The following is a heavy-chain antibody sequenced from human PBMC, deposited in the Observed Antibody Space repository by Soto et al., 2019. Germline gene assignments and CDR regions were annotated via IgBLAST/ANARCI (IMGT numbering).Heavy chain of an antibody. CDR1: GGSISSYY. D-gene: IGHD2-21*02. CDR3: ARARGGDVYVFDN. CDR2: IYYSGST. J-gene: IGHJ4*03. Sequence: SETLSLTCTVSGGSISSYYWSWIRQPPGKGLEWIGYIYYSGSTNYNPSLKSRVTISVDTSKNQFSLKLSSVTAADTAVYYCARARGGDVYVFDNWGQGTMVTVSS. V-gene: IGHV4-59*08.